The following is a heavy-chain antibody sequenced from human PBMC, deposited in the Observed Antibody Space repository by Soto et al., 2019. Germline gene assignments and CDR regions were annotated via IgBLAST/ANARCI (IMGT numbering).Heavy chain of an antibody. J-gene: IGHJ4*02. CDR1: GDSISSYY. V-gene: IGHV4-4*07. D-gene: IGHD6-13*01. Sequence: SETLSLTCTVSGDSISSYYWSWIRQPAGKGMEWIGRIHTTENANYNPSLKSRVTMSIDTSNNQFSLKLTSLTAADTAVYYCARALSSTAGLYFDHWGQGTLVTVSS. CDR3: ARALSSTAGLYFDH. CDR2: IHTTENA.